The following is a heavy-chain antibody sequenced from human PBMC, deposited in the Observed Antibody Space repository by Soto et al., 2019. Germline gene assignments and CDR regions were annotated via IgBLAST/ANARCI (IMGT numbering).Heavy chain of an antibody. V-gene: IGHV3-30*04. Sequence: GGSLRLSCAASGFTFSSYAMHWVRQAPGKGLEWVAVISYDGSNKYYADSVKGRFTISRDNSKNTLYLQMNSLRAEDPAVYYCARREGQQQLVDGMDVWGQGTPVTVSS. CDR2: ISYDGSNK. J-gene: IGHJ6*02. CDR1: GFTFSSYA. CDR3: ARREGQQQLVDGMDV. D-gene: IGHD6-13*01.